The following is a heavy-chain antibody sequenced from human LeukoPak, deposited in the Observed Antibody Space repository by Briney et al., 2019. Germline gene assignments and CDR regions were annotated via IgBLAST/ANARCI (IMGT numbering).Heavy chain of an antibody. CDR1: GGSISSSSYY. CDR3: ARHSSSWYLRWFDP. CDR2: IYYSGST. D-gene: IGHD6-13*01. Sequence: PSETLSLTCTVSGGSISSSSYYRGWIRQPPGKGLEWIGSIYYSGSTYYNPSLKSRVTISVDTSKNQFSLKLSSVTAADTAVYYCARHSSSWYLRWFDPWGQGTLVTVSS. V-gene: IGHV4-39*01. J-gene: IGHJ5*02.